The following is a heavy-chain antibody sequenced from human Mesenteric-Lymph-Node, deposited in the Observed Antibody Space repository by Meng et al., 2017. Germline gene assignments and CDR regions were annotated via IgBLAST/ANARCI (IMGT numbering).Heavy chain of an antibody. CDR3: ARDSSSWYFGAFDI. CDR1: GFTFSIYT. D-gene: IGHD6-13*01. J-gene: IGHJ3*02. CDR2: IWYDGSNK. Sequence: GESLKISCAASGFTFSIYTMNWVRQAPGKGLEWVAVIWYDGSNKYYADSVKGRFTISRDNSKNTLYLQMNSLRAEDTAVYYCARDSSSWYFGAFDIWGQGTMVTVSS. V-gene: IGHV3-33*08.